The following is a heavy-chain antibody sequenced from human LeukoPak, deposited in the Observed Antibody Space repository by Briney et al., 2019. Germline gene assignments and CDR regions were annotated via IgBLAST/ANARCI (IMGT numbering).Heavy chain of an antibody. Sequence: SETLSLTCTVSGGSISSGGYYWSWIRQPPGKGLEWIGYIYYSGSTYYNPSLKSRVTISVDTSKNQFSLKLSSVTAADTAVYYCARNIAAAGTGSLDYWGQGTLVTVSS. CDR3: ARNIAAAGTGSLDY. J-gene: IGHJ4*02. D-gene: IGHD6-13*01. CDR2: IYYSGST. CDR1: GGSISSGGYY. V-gene: IGHV4-30-4*01.